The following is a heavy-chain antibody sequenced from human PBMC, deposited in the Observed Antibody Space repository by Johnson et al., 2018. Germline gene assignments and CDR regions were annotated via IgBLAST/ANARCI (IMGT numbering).Heavy chain of an antibody. CDR3: ATKGRDYDILTGYYYYGMDV. J-gene: IGHJ6*02. D-gene: IGHD3-9*01. Sequence: VQLVESGGGLVQPGGSLRLSCAASGFTFSSYSMNWVRQAPGKGLEWVSYISSSSSTIYYADSVKGRVTISRDNAKNSLYLQMNSLRDEDTAGYYCATKGRDYDILTGYYYYGMDVWGQGTTVTVSS. CDR1: GFTFSSYS. CDR2: ISSSSSTI. V-gene: IGHV3-48*02.